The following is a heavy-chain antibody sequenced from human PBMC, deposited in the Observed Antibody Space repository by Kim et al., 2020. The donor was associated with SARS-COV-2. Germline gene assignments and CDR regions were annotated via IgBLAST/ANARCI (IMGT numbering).Heavy chain of an antibody. J-gene: IGHJ6*02. CDR3: TTADGSGSYYNDPDYYYYGMDV. CDR2: IKSKTDGGTT. CDR1: GFTFSNAW. V-gene: IGHV3-15*01. D-gene: IGHD3-10*01. Sequence: GGSLRLSCAASGFTFSNAWMSWVRQAPGKGLEWVGRIKSKTDGGTTDYAAPVKGRFTISRDDSKNTLYLQMNSLKTEDTAVYYCTTADGSGSYYNDPDYYYYGMDVWGQGTTVTVSS.